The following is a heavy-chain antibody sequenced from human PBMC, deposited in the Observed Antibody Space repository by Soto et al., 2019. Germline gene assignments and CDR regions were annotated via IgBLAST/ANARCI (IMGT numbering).Heavy chain of an antibody. Sequence: PGGSLRLSCAASGFTFNSYAMNWVHQAPGKRLACVSSIGTDGNTYYASSVKGRFTISRDNSSTTLYLQMNSLRVEDTALYYCVRKYPGTRPFDYWGQGXLVTVSS. CDR3: VRKYPGTRPFDY. J-gene: IGHJ4*01. CDR1: GFTFNSYA. CDR2: IGTDGNT. D-gene: IGHD2-2*01. V-gene: IGHV3-23*01.